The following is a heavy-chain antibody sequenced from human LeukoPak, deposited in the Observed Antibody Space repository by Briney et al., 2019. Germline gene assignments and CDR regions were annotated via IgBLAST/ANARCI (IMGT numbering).Heavy chain of an antibody. CDR3: ARARYSSSWFFDY. V-gene: IGHV4-61*09. J-gene: IGHJ4*02. Sequence: SETLSLTCTVSGDPVSSDNYYWSWIRQPAGKGLEWIGHIYTSGITTYNPSLKSRVTMSLDTSKNQFSLNLNSVTAADTAIYTCARARYSSSWFFDYWGQGTLVTVSS. CDR1: GDPVSSDNYY. CDR2: IYTSGIT. D-gene: IGHD6-13*01.